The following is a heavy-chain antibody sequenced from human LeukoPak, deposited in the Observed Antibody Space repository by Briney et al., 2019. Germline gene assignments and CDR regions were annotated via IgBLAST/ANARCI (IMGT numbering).Heavy chain of an antibody. D-gene: IGHD3-16*01. CDR3: ARAWGVYYFDY. J-gene: IGHJ4*02. CDR1: GGSISSGDYY. CDR2: IYYSGST. Sequence: PSQTLSLTCTVSGGSISSGDYYWCWIRQRPGKGLEWIGYIYYSGSTYYNPSLKSRVTISVDTSKNQFSLKLSSVTAADTAVYYCARAWGVYYFDYWGQGTLVTVSS. V-gene: IGHV4-31*03.